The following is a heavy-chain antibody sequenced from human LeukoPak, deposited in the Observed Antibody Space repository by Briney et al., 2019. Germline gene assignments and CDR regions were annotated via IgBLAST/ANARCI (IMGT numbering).Heavy chain of an antibody. CDR2: TIPIFGAT. V-gene: IGHV1-69*05. CDR3: AGGDPFNYYMDV. Sequence: ASVKVSCKASGGTFSGHAISWVRQAPGQGLEWMGGTIPIFGATNYTQRFQGRLTITTDESTTTAYMELTSLRLEDTAVYFCAGGDPFNYYMDVWGKGTGVTVFS. CDR1: GGTFSGHA. D-gene: IGHD4-17*01. J-gene: IGHJ6*03.